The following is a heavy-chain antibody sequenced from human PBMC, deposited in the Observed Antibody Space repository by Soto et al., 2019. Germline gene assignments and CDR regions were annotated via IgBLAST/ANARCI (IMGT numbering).Heavy chain of an antibody. J-gene: IGHJ3*02. D-gene: IGHD3-3*01. CDR1: GGTFSSYA. CDR2: IIPIFGTA. V-gene: IGHV1-69*13. CDR3: ARRGRFGGGAFDI. Sequence: ASVKVSCKASGGTFSSYAISWVRQAPGQGLEWMGGIIPIFGTANYAQKFQGRVTITADESTSTAYMELSSLRSEDTAVYYCARRGRFGGGAFDIWGQGTMVTASS.